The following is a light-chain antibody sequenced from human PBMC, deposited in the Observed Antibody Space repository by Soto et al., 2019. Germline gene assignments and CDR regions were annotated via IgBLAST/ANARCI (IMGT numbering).Light chain of an antibody. CDR1: SSNFGTNT. CDR3: AAWDDSLNGYV. Sequence: QSVLTQSPSASGTPGQRVTISCSGSSSNFGTNTVNWYQQLPGTAPKLLIYGNNQRPSGVPDRFSGSKSGTSASLAISGVQSEDEADYYCAAWDDSLNGYVFGTGTKVTVL. J-gene: IGLJ1*01. V-gene: IGLV1-44*01. CDR2: GNN.